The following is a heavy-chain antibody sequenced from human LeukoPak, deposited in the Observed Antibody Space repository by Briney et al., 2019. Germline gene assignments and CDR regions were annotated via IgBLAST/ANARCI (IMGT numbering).Heavy chain of an antibody. Sequence: GGSLRLSCAASGFTFSKYWMLWVRHAPGKGLESVSRINTDGTVTTYADPVKGRFTVSRDNADNTMFLQMNSVRDEDTAVYYCATKQWLAPPPDSWGQGTPVTVSS. J-gene: IGHJ4*02. CDR2: INTDGTVT. V-gene: IGHV3-74*01. D-gene: IGHD6-19*01. CDR3: ATKQWLAPPPDS. CDR1: GFTFSKYW.